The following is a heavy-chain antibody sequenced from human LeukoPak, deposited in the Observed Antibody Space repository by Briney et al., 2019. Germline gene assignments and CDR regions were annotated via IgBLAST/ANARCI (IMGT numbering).Heavy chain of an antibody. CDR2: INPNSGGT. V-gene: IGHV1-2*02. Sequence: ASVKVSCKASGYTFTGYYMHWVRQAPGQGLEWMGWINPNSGGTNYAQKFQGRVTMTRDMSTSTVHMQLSSLRSEDTAVYYCAREGSEGGGYYFDYWGQGTLVTVSS. D-gene: IGHD2-15*01. CDR1: GYTFTGYY. J-gene: IGHJ4*02. CDR3: AREGSEGGGYYFDY.